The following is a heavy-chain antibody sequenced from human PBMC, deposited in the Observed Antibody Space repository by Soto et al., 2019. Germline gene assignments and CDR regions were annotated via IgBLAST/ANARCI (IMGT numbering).Heavy chain of an antibody. Sequence: EVQLVESGGGLAKPGGSLRLSCVVSGFTFSSYSMNWVRQAPGKGLEWVSSISSSSSYIYYADSVKGRFTISRDNAKNSLYLQMNSLRAEDTAVYYCARNRAGGLNYYYYMDVWGKGTTVTVSS. CDR1: GFTFSSYS. CDR3: ARNRAGGLNYYYYMDV. J-gene: IGHJ6*03. V-gene: IGHV3-21*01. CDR2: ISSSSSYI. D-gene: IGHD1-26*01.